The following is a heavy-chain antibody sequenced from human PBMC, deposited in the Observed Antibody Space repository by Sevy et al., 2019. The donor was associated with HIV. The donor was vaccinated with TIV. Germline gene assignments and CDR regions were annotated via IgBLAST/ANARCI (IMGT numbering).Heavy chain of an antibody. J-gene: IGHJ4*02. V-gene: IGHV3-23*01. Sequence: GGSLRLSCAASGFTFSSYAMSWVRQAPGKGLEWVSAISGSGGSTYYADSVKGRFTISRDNSKNTQYLQMNSLRAEDTAVYYCAKDRGSSGWYIRYYFDYWGQGTLVTVSS. CDR3: AKDRGSSGWYIRYYFDY. CDR2: ISGSGGST. CDR1: GFTFSSYA. D-gene: IGHD6-19*01.